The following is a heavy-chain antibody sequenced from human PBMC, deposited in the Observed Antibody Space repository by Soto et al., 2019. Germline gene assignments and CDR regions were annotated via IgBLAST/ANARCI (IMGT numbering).Heavy chain of an antibody. V-gene: IGHV3-7*04. CDR3: ARDWRDCYKHGPDY. CDR2: IKGDGSEK. J-gene: IGHJ4*02. CDR1: GFTFSSYW. D-gene: IGHD2-21*01. Sequence: EVQLVESGGGLVQPGGSLTVSCVVSGFTFSSYWMSWVRQAPGKGLEWVANIKGDGSEKQYVDFVKGRFTISRDNAKNSLYLQMNSLRAEDTAMYYCARDWRDCYKHGPDYWGQGTLLTVSS.